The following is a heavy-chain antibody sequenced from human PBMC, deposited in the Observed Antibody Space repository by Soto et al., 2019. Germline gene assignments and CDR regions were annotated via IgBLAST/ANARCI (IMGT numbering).Heavy chain of an antibody. CDR1: GGLISGGGYF. V-gene: IGHV4-30-2*01. CDR3: DRERPKGYFEIET. J-gene: IGHJ1*01. CDR2: MYHSGSP. D-gene: IGHD1-26*01. Sequence: SETLSLTCAVSGGLISGGGYFWTWIRQPPGKGLEWIGYMYHSGSPLYNPSLKSRATISIDLSKNQFSLNLASVTAADTAVYYCDRERPKGYFEIETWGQGTLVTVSS.